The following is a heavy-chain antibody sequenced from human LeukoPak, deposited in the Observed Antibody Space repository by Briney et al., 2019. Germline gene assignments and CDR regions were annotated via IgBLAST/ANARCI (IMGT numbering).Heavy chain of an antibody. D-gene: IGHD6-19*01. CDR2: ISWNSGSI. CDR1: GFTFDDYA. J-gene: IGHJ4*02. CDR3: AKDKAVAGRGGGYLDY. Sequence: PGGSLRLSCAASGFTFDDYAMHWVRQAPGKGLEWVSGISWNSGSIGYADSVKGRFTISRDNAKNSLYLQMNSLRAEDTALYYCAKDKAVAGRGGGYLDYWGQGTLVTVSS. V-gene: IGHV3-9*01.